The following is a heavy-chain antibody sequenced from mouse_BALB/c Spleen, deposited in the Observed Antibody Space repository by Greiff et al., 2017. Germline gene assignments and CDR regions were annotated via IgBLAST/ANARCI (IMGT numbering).Heavy chain of an antibody. CDR1: GFTFSSYA. J-gene: IGHJ3*01. Sequence: EVKLMESGGGLVKPGGSLKLSCAASGFTFSSYAMSWVRQTPEKRLEWVASISSGGSTYYPDSVKGRFTISRDNARNILYLQMSSLRSEDTAMYYCARGHDDGAWFAYWGQGTLVTVSA. CDR2: ISSGGST. V-gene: IGHV5-6-5*01. D-gene: IGHD2-4*01. CDR3: ARGHDDGAWFAY.